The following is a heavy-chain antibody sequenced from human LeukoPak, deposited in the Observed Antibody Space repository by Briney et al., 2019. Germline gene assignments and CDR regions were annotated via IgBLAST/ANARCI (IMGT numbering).Heavy chain of an antibody. Sequence: PGRSLRLSCAASGFTFSSYSMNWVRQAPGKGLEWVSYISSSSSTIYYADSVKGRFTISRDNAKNSLYLQMNSLRAEDTAVYYCARDGQTVTTGVDYWGQGTLVTVSS. CDR2: ISSSSSTI. V-gene: IGHV3-48*01. J-gene: IGHJ4*02. CDR3: ARDGQTVTTGVDY. CDR1: GFTFSSYS. D-gene: IGHD4-17*01.